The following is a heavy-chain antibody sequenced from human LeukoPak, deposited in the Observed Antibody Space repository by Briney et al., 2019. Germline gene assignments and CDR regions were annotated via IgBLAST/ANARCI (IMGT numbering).Heavy chain of an antibody. CDR3: AKERQTTTAFDA. V-gene: IGHV3-23*01. J-gene: IGHJ4*02. CDR1: AFTFNTNP. D-gene: IGHD4-17*01. CDR2: ISDSGGRP. Sequence: GRSLRLSCAASAFTFNTNPMAWVRQAPGMGLYWLSLISDSGGRPYYADSVKGRFTISRDNSKNTLFLQMSSLRVEDTAIYYCAKERQTTTAFDAWGQGTLVTVSS.